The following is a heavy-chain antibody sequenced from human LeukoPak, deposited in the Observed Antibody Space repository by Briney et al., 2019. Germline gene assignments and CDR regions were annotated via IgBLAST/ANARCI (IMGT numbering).Heavy chain of an antibody. Sequence: GGSLRLSCAASGFTVSSNYMSWVRQAPGKGLEWVSVIYSGGSAYYADSVKGRFTISRDNSKNTLYLQMNSLRAEDTAVYYCARVAIPGHDAFDIWGQGTMVTVSS. CDR1: GFTVSSNY. J-gene: IGHJ3*02. V-gene: IGHV3-53*01. CDR2: IYSGGSA. CDR3: ARVAIPGHDAFDI.